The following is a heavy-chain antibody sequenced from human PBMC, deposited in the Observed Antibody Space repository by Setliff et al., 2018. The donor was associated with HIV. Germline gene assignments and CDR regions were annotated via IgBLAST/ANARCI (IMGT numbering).Heavy chain of an antibody. CDR3: ARHTIDISLLVVQDPGPFYV. CDR1: GYSFSNHW. J-gene: IGHJ3*01. Sequence: HGESLKISCTGSGYSFSNHWIGWVRQMPGRGLEWVGIIYPQDSDTRYSPSFEGHVTISADTSRYTAYLQWSALKASDTAMYYCARHTIDISLLVVQDPGPFYVWGRGTLVTVSS. CDR2: IYPQDSDT. D-gene: IGHD3-10*01. V-gene: IGHV5-51*01.